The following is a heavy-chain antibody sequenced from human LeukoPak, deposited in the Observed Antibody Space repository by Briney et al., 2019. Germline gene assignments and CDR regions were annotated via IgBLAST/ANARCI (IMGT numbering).Heavy chain of an antibody. D-gene: IGHD3-10*01. CDR1: GFTFSTYW. CDR3: ASSDSGSLPTSFDY. J-gene: IGHJ4*02. V-gene: IGHV3-66*02. CDR2: IYSGGNT. Sequence: GGSLRLSCEASGFTFSTYWMSWVRQAPGKGLEWVSVIYSGGNTYYADSVKGRFTISRDNSKNTLYLQMNSLRAEDTAVYYCASSDSGSLPTSFDYWGQGTLVTVSS.